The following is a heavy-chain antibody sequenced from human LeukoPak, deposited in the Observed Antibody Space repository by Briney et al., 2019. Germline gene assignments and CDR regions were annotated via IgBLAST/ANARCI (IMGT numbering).Heavy chain of an antibody. CDR3: AKVQLIVVVVAAPYYFDY. Sequence: GGSLRLSCAASGFTFSSYAMSWVRQAPGKGLEWVSAISGSGGSTYYADSVKGRFTISRDNSKNTLYLQMNSLRAEDTAVYYCAKVQLIVVVVAAPYYFDYWGQGTLVTVSS. D-gene: IGHD2-15*01. V-gene: IGHV3-23*01. CDR2: ISGSGGST. CDR1: GFTFSSYA. J-gene: IGHJ4*02.